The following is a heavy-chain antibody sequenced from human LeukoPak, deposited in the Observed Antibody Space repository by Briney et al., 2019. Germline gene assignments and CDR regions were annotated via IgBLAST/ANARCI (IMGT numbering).Heavy chain of an antibody. J-gene: IGHJ6*02. CDR2: LYYSGST. V-gene: IGHV4-39*01. D-gene: IGHD2-2*01. Sequence: SETLSLTCTVSGGSISSSSHYWGWIRQPPGKGPEWIGSLYYSGSTYYNPSLKSRVTISADTSKNQFSLKLSSVTATDTAVYYCARHDCTTTSCLYFYGMDVWGQGTTVTVSS. CDR3: ARHDCTTTSCLYFYGMDV. CDR1: GGSISSSSHY.